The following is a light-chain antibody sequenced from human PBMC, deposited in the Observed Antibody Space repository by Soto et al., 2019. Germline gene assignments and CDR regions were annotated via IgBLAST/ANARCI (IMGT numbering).Light chain of an antibody. CDR1: SSDVGGYNY. CDR2: EVS. Sequence: QSVLTQPPSASGSPGQSVTISCTGTSSDVGGYNYVSWYQQHPGKAPKFMIYEVSKRPSGVPDRFSGSKSGNTASLTVSGLQAEDEADYYCSSYAGRNNVVFGGGTKLTVL. V-gene: IGLV2-8*01. J-gene: IGLJ2*01. CDR3: SSYAGRNNVV.